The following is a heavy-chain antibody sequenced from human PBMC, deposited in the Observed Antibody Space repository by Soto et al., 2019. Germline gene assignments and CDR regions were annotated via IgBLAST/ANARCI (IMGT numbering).Heavy chain of an antibody. CDR1: GYTFTSYY. J-gene: IGHJ3*02. D-gene: IGHD1-7*01. V-gene: IGHV1-46*03. CDR3: ASNREGKLELGGAFDI. Sequence: GASVKVSCKASGYTFTSYYMHWVRQAPGQGLEWMGIINPSGGSTSYAQKFQGRVTMTRDTSTSTVYMELSSLRSEDTAVYYCASNREGKLELGGAFDIWGQGTMVTVSS. CDR2: INPSGGST.